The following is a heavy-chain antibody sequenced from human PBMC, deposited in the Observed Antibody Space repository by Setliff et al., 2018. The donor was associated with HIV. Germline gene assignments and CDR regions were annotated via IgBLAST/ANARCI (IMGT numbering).Heavy chain of an antibody. D-gene: IGHD2-15*01. CDR1: GFTFSDYY. Sequence: GASVKVSCKASGFTFSDYYMHWVRQAPGQGLEWMGWVRPYNADKNYAQKFQGRVTMTSDTSISTAYLELSGLTSDDTAIYYCARDRAYCSSGSCYRPLVYDFYYMDVWGTGTTVTVSS. V-gene: IGHV1-2*02. CDR2: VRPYNADK. J-gene: IGHJ6*03. CDR3: ARDRAYCSSGSCYRPLVYDFYYMDV.